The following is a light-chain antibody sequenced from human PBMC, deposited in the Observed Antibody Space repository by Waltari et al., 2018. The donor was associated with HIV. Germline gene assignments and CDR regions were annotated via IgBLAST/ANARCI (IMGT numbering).Light chain of an antibody. V-gene: IGLV2-14*01. CDR2: EVS. CDR3: STYTGRGTDTVL. Sequence: QSALTQPAAVSGSPGQSIALSCTGSTSDLGSYNSVSCFQHTPAQAPKLIIFEVSNRPSGVSNRFSGSKAGNTASLTISGLQAEDEADYYCSTYTGRGTDTVLFAGGTKLTVL. CDR1: TSDLGSYNS. J-gene: IGLJ2*01.